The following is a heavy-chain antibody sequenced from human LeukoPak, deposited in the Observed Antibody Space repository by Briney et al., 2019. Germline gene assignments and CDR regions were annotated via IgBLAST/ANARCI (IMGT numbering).Heavy chain of an antibody. J-gene: IGHJ6*02. CDR2: ISSRGTTI. D-gene: IGHD4-17*01. Sequence: GGSLRLSCVASGFTFSAYNMNWVRQAPGKGLEWVSYISSRGTTIYHADSVKGRFTISRDNAKNSLSLQMNSLRAEDTAVYYCARANGDYGYHYVMDVWGQGTTVTVSS. CDR3: ARANGDYGYHYVMDV. CDR1: GFTFSAYN. V-gene: IGHV3-48*04.